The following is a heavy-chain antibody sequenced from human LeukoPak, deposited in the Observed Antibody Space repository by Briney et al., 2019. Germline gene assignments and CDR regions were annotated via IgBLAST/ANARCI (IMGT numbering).Heavy chain of an antibody. D-gene: IGHD5-24*01. Sequence: SETLSLTCTVSGGSISNYYWSWIRQPAGKGLEWIGRIYTSGSTNYNPSLKSRVTISVDTSKNQFSLKLSSVTAGDTAMYYCARGRVEMATIDFDYWGQGTLLTVSS. V-gene: IGHV4-4*07. CDR1: GGSISNYY. J-gene: IGHJ4*02. CDR2: IYTSGST. CDR3: ARGRVEMATIDFDY.